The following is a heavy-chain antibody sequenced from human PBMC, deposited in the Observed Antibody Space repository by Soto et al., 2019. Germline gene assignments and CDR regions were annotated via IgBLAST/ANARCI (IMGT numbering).Heavy chain of an antibody. V-gene: IGHV1-18*01. CDR3: ARDAAAGLNDY. Sequence: QVQLVQSGAKVKKPGASVKVSCKASGYTFTSYGISWVRQAPGQGLEWMGWLSAYNGNTQYVQKFRARATMTTDTSTSTAYMELRSLRSDDTAVYYCARDAAAGLNDYWGQGTMVTVPS. CDR1: GYTFTSYG. J-gene: IGHJ4*02. D-gene: IGHD6-13*01. CDR2: LSAYNGNT.